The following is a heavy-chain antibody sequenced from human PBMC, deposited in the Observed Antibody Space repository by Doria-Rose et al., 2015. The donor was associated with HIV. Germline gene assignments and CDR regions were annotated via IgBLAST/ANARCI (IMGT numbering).Heavy chain of an antibody. CDR3: ARDGIAGAISYFAY. CDR1: GGSFSSSYH. J-gene: IGHJ4*02. Sequence: VQLQESGPRLVKPSETLSLTCTVPGGSFSSSYHWGWIRQTPEKGLEWIGNFYFSGSTYYNPSLKSRVTMSVDTSKTQFSLRLSSVTAADTAVYYCARDGIAGAISYFAYWGQGILVTVSP. CDR2: FYFSGST. V-gene: IGHV4-39*07. D-gene: IGHD1-26*01.